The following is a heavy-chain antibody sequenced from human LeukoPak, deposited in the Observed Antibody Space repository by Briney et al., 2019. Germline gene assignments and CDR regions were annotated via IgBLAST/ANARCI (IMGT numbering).Heavy chain of an antibody. CDR1: GFTFSSYA. CDR2: ISGSGGST. CDR3: AKASAISSGAFDY. Sequence: PGGSLRLSCAASGFTFSSYAMSWVRQAPGKGLEWVSGISGSGGSTYYADSVKGRFTISRDNSKNTLYLQMNSLRAEDTAVYYCAKASAISSGAFDYWGQGTLVTVSS. D-gene: IGHD3-10*01. V-gene: IGHV3-23*01. J-gene: IGHJ4*02.